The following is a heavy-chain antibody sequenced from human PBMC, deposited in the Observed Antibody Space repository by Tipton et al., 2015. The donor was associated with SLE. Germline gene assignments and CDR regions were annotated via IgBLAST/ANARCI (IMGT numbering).Heavy chain of an antibody. CDR2: IWYDGSNK. Sequence: RSLRLSCAASGFTFSSYAMHWVRQAPGKGLEWVAVIWYDGSNKNYADSVKGRLTIARDNSKNTLYLQMNSLRAEDTAVYYCARDRDGTFDIWGQGTMVTASS. CDR1: GFTFSSYA. J-gene: IGHJ3*02. D-gene: IGHD1-14*01. CDR3: ARDRDGTFDI. V-gene: IGHV3-33*08.